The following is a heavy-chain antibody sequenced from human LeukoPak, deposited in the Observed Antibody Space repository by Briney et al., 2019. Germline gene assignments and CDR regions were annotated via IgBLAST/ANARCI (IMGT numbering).Heavy chain of an antibody. J-gene: IGHJ4*02. Sequence: LSGGSLRLSCAASGFTFSSYAMSWVRQAPGKGLEWVALIWYDGSNKYYTDSVKGRFTISRDNSKNTLYLEMNSLRAEDTAIYYCAREGPRGNSQFDYWGQGTLVTVSS. D-gene: IGHD2/OR15-2a*01. CDR1: GFTFSSYA. CDR2: IWYDGSNK. CDR3: AREGPRGNSQFDY. V-gene: IGHV3-33*08.